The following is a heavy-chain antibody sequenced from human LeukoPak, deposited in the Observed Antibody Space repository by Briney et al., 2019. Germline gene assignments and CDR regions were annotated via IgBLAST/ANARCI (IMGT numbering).Heavy chain of an antibody. Sequence: GGSLRLSCVASGFAFSSYAMHWVRQAPGKGLEWVAVISYDGSNTYYADSVKGRFTISRDNSKNTLYLQMNSLRAEDTAVYYCANGEVYFDYWGQGTLVTVSS. CDR2: ISYDGSNT. CDR3: ANGEVYFDY. CDR1: GFAFSSYA. J-gene: IGHJ4*02. V-gene: IGHV3-30*04. D-gene: IGHD4-17*01.